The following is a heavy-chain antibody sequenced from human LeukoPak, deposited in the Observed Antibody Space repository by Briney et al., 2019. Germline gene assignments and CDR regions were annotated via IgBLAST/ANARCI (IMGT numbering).Heavy chain of an antibody. V-gene: IGHV3-30*18. J-gene: IGHJ4*02. D-gene: IGHD3-3*01. CDR3: AKDPRYYDFWSGYFDY. CDR1: GFTFSSYG. CDR2: ISYDGSNK. Sequence: GGSLRLSCAASGFTFSSYGMHWVRKAPGKGLKWVAVISYDGSNKYYADSVKGRFTISRDNSKNTLYLKMNSLRAEDTAVYYCAKDPRYYDFWSGYFDYWGQGTLVTVSS.